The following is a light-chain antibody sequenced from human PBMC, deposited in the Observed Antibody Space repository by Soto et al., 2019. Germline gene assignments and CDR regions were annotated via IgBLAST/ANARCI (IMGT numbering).Light chain of an antibody. J-gene: IGKJ1*01. CDR1: ESLEYSDGVAY. Sequence: DIVMTQTPRSLPVPPGEPASIXXRSTESLEYSDGVAYLSWYQQRPGQSPRXXIYEVSHRDSGVPDRFSGSGSGTDFTLRISRVEAGDVGIYYCFQGTSWPGTFGLGTKVDIK. CDR2: EVS. V-gene: IGKV2-30*01. CDR3: FQGTSWPGT.